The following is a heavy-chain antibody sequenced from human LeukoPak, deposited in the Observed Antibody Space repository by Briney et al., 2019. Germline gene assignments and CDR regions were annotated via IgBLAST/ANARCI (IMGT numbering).Heavy chain of an antibody. J-gene: IGHJ3*02. CDR2: INSDGTDT. V-gene: IGHV3-74*01. D-gene: IGHD5-24*01. CDR3: AREARGGYNLDAFDI. Sequence: GGSLRLSCAASGFTFSSYWMHWVRQAPGKGLVWVSRINSDGTDTRYADSVKGRFTISRDNAKNTLHLQMNSLRAEDTAVYYCAREARGGYNLDAFDIWGQGTMVTVSS. CDR1: GFTFSSYW.